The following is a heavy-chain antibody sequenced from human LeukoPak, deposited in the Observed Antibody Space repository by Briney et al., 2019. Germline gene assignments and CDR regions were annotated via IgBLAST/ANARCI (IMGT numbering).Heavy chain of an antibody. CDR1: GYTFTGYY. CDR3: ARGSSRSFDFDY. V-gene: IGHV1-2*02. D-gene: IGHD3-10*01. J-gene: IGHJ4*02. CDR2: INPNSGGT. Sequence: ASVKVSCKASGYTFTGYYMHWVRQAPGQGLEWMGWINPNSGGTNYAQKFQGRVTMTRDTSISTAYLQWSSLKASDTGMYYCARGSSRSFDFDYWGQGTLVTVSS.